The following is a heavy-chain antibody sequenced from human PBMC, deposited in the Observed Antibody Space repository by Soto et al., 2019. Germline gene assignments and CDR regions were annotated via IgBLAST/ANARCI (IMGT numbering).Heavy chain of an antibody. V-gene: IGHV5-10-1*01. CDR3: ARDDYYGSGSYYSGV. Sequence: GESLKISCKGSGYSFTSYWISWVRQMPGKGLEWMGRIDPSDSYTNYSPSFQGHVTISADKSISTACLQWSSLKASDTAMYYCARDDYYGSGSYYSGVWGQGTTVTVSS. CDR1: GYSFTSYW. D-gene: IGHD3-10*01. J-gene: IGHJ6*02. CDR2: IDPSDSYT.